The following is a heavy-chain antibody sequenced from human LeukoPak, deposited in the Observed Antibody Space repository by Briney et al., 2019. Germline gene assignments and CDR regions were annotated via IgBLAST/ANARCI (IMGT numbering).Heavy chain of an antibody. CDR1: GGSISTYY. CDR3: ARGVRGQQLVYYYYYYMDV. D-gene: IGHD6-13*01. CDR2: IYISGST. Sequence: SETLSLTCTVSGGSISTYYWSWIRQPAGKGLEWIGRIYISGSTNYNPSLKSRVTMSVDTSKNQFSLKLSSVTAADTAVYYCARGVRGQQLVYYYYYYMDVWGKGTTVTVSS. J-gene: IGHJ6*03. V-gene: IGHV4-4*07.